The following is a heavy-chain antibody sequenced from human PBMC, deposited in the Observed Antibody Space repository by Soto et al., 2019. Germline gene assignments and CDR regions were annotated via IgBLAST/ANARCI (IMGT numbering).Heavy chain of an antibody. V-gene: IGHV5-51*01. CDR1: GYSFTDYW. D-gene: IGHD1-26*01. CDR3: ARRSSTTFSGSHYDS. J-gene: IGHJ5*01. CDR2: IHPGDSDI. Sequence: GESLKISCKGSGYSFTDYWIDWVRQMPGKGLEWMGIIHPGDSDIRYSPSFQGQVTISADRSISTAYLHWTSLKASDTAMYYCARRSSTTFSGSHYDSWGHGTLVTVSS.